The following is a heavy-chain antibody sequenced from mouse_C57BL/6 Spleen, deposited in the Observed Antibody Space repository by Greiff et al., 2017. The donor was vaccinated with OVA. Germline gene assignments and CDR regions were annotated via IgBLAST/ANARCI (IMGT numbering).Heavy chain of an antibody. Sequence: EVQLQESGPGLVKPSQSLSLTCSVTGYSITSGYYWNWIRQFPGNKLEWMGYISYDGSNNYNPSLKNRISITRDTSKNQFFLKLNSVTTEDTATYYCASDHDYYGSRETSEYFDVWGTGTTVTVSS. D-gene: IGHD1-1*01. CDR3: ASDHDYYGSRETSEYFDV. CDR2: ISYDGSN. CDR1: GYSITSGYY. V-gene: IGHV3-6*01. J-gene: IGHJ1*03.